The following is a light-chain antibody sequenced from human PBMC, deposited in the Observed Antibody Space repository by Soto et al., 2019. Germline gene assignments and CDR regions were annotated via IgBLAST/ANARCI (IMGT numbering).Light chain of an antibody. Sequence: QSVLTQPPSASGTPGQRVTISCSGSSSNIGSNTVNWYQQLPGTAPKLLIYSNNQRPSGVPDRFSGSKSGTSASLAISGLXSEDEADYYCAAWDDSLNGRVFGTGTKVTVL. J-gene: IGLJ1*01. CDR1: SSNIGSNT. V-gene: IGLV1-44*01. CDR2: SNN. CDR3: AAWDDSLNGRV.